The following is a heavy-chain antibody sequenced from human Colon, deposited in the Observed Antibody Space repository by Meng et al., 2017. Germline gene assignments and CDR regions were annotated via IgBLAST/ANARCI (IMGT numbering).Heavy chain of an antibody. D-gene: IGHD1-26*01. V-gene: IGHV4-4*02. CDR3: AREDGSIGFTPAGQ. Sequence: QVHLQELGPGLVKPSGTLSLTCAVSGGSISSTNWWSWIRQPPGKGLEWIGEISQSGSSNYNPSLKSRVTMSLDKSKNHFFLNLSSVSAADTAVYYCAREDGSIGFTPAGQWGQGTLVTVSS. CDR2: ISQSGSS. J-gene: IGHJ1*01. CDR1: GGSISSTNW.